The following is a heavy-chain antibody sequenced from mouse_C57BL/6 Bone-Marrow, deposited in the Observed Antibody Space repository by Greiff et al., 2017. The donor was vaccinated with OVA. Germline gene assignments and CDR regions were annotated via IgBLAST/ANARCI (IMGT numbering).Heavy chain of an antibody. CDR3: ARTNGVYFDY. CDR2: IYPRSGNT. CDR1: GYTFTSYW. Sequence: QVQLQQPGAELVKPGASVKLSCKASGYTFTSYWMHWVKQRPGQGLEWIGEIYPRSGNTYYNEKFKGKATLTADKSSSTAYMELRSRTSEDAAVDFCARTNGVYFDYWGQGTTLTVSS. D-gene: IGHD4-1*01. J-gene: IGHJ2*01. V-gene: IGHV1-64*01.